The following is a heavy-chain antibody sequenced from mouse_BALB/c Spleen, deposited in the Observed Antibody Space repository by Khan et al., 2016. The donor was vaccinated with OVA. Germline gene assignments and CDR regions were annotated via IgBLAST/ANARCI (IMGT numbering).Heavy chain of an antibody. D-gene: IGHD2-14*01. J-gene: IGHJ3*01. V-gene: IGHV1-4*01. Sequence: VQLQQSGAELARPGASVKMSCMASGYTFTSYTIHWIKKRPGQGLEWIGYINPSNGYTNYNQKFKDKATLPTDKSSTTAYLQLSSLTSDDSAVYNCVRDGAYHRNDGWFAYWGQGTLVTVSA. CDR1: GYTFTSYT. CDR3: VRDGAYHRNDGWFAY. CDR2: INPSNGYT.